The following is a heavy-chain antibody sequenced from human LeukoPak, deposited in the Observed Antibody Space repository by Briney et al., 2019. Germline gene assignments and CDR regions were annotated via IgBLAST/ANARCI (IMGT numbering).Heavy chain of an antibody. CDR3: VAVVIQLLDAFDI. J-gene: IGHJ3*02. CDR1: GFTFGDYA. CDR2: IRSKAYGGTT. V-gene: IGHV3-49*04. Sequence: PGGSLRLSCTASGFTFGDYAMSWVRQAPGKGLEWVGFIRSKAYGGTTEYAASVKGRFTISRDDSKSIAYLQMNSLKTEDTAVYYCVAVVIQLLDAFDIWGQGTMVTASS. D-gene: IGHD2-2*01.